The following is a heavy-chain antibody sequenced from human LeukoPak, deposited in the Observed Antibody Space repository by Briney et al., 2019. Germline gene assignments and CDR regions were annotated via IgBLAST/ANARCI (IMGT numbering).Heavy chain of an antibody. CDR1: GFTFSTYW. CDR3: AKDLVTGSLDY. V-gene: IGHV3-7*03. D-gene: IGHD3-10*01. Sequence: PGGSLRLSCAASGFTFSTYWMSWVRQAPGKGLEWVANINQDGSQKYYVDSVKGRFTISRDNAKNLLYLQMNSLRAEDTAIYYCAKDLVTGSLDYWGQGTLVTVSS. J-gene: IGHJ4*02. CDR2: INQDGSQK.